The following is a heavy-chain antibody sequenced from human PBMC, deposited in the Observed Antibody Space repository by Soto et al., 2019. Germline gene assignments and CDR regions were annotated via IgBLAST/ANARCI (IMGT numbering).Heavy chain of an antibody. J-gene: IGHJ3*02. D-gene: IGHD2-15*01. CDR3: ARVLVLAAHEAFDI. V-gene: IGHV3-30-3*01. CDR2: ISYDGSNK. Sequence: QVQLVESGGGVVQPGRSLRLSCAASGFTFSSYAMHWVRQAPGKGLEWVAVISYDGSNKYYADSVKGRFTISRDNSKNTLYLQINSLRAEDTAVYYCARVLVLAAHEAFDIWGLGTMVTVSS. CDR1: GFTFSSYA.